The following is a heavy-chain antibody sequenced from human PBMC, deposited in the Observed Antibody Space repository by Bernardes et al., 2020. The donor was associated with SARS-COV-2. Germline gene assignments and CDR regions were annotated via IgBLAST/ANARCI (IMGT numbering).Heavy chain of an antibody. CDR1: GYTFTSYD. CDR3: ARTLGPPKRITIFGVVTAAYYYYGMDV. D-gene: IGHD3-3*01. CDR2: MNPNSGNT. J-gene: IGHJ6*02. Sequence: SVKVSCKASGYTFTSYDINWVRQATGQGLEWMGWMNPNSGNTGYAQKFQGEAPMTRNTSKSKAYMELSSLRSEDSAVFYCARTLGPPKRITIFGVVTAAYYYYGMDVWGQGTTVTVSS. V-gene: IGHV1-8*01.